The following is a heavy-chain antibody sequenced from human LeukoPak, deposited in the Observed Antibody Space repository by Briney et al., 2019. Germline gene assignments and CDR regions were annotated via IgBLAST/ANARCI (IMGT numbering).Heavy chain of an antibody. J-gene: IGHJ4*02. CDR2: IWNDGSKK. D-gene: IGHD6-13*01. CDR3: AKDSSGYSSSWN. V-gene: IGHV3-33*06. CDR1: GFTFSHCG. Sequence: GGSLRLSCAASGFTFSHCGMHWVRQAPGKGLEWVALIWNDGSKKYYSDSVNGRFTVSRDNSKNTLYLQMNSLRAEDTAVYYCAKDSSGYSSSWNWGQGTLVTVSS.